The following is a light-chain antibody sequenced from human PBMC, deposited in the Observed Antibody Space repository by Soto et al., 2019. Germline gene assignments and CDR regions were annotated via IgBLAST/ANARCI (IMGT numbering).Light chain of an antibody. Sequence: EIVLTQSPATLSLSPGERATLSCRASPSVTNFLAWYQQKPGQAPRLLIYGAFNRATGIPARFSGSGSGTDFTLTISSLEPEDSATYFCLHYNNYPWTFGQGTKVEFK. CDR1: PSVTNF. CDR2: GAF. CDR3: LHYNNYPWT. V-gene: IGKV3-11*01. J-gene: IGKJ1*01.